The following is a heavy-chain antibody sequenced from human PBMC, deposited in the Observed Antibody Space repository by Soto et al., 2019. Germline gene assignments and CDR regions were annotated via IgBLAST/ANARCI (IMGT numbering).Heavy chain of an antibody. CDR2: INPNSGGT. V-gene: IGHV1-2*04. Sequence: ASVKVSCKASGYTFTVYYMHWVLQAPGQGLEWMGWINPNSGGTNYAQKFQGWVTMTRDTSISTAYMELSRLRSDDTAVYYCARVRDSSGPLQAFDIWGQGTMVTVSS. J-gene: IGHJ3*02. CDR1: GYTFTVYY. D-gene: IGHD3-22*01. CDR3: ARVRDSSGPLQAFDI.